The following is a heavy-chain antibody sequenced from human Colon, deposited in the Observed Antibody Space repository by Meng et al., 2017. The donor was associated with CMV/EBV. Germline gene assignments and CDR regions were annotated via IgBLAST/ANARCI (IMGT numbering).Heavy chain of an antibody. D-gene: IGHD5-18*01. CDR1: GYSFTNYW. J-gene: IGHJ4*02. CDR2: VHPRDPNATGNT. Sequence: GESLKISCKGSGYSFTNYWIGWVRQMPGKGLEWVGIVHPRDPNATGNTRYSPSFRGQVTISVDESISTAYMELSSLRSEDTAVYYCALWLPTTNFDYWGQGTLVTVSS. V-gene: IGHV5-51*01. CDR3: ALWLPTTNFDY.